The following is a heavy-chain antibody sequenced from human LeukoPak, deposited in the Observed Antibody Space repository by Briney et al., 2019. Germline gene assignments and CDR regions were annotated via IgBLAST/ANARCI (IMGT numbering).Heavy chain of an antibody. J-gene: IGHJ4*02. D-gene: IGHD4-17*01. CDR2: ISAYNGNT. CDR3: ARDAPGRNYGDYRELDY. V-gene: IGHV1-18*01. CDR1: GYTFTSYG. Sequence: ASVKVSCKASGYTFTSYGISWVRQAPGQGLEWMGWISAYNGNTKYTQNLQGRVTMTTDTSTSTAYMELRSLRSDDTAVYYCARDAPGRNYGDYRELDYWGQGTLVTVSS.